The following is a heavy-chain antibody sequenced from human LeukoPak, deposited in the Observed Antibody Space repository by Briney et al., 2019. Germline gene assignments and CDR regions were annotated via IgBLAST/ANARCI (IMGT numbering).Heavy chain of an antibody. CDR3: TSLLRYYFDY. D-gene: IGHD2/OR15-2a*01. V-gene: IGHV3-49*04. CDR2: IRSKAYGGTT. CDR1: GFTFGDYA. J-gene: IGHJ4*02. Sequence: GRSLRLSWTASGFTFGDYALSWVRQAPGKGLEWVGFIRSKAYGGTTEYAASVKGRFTISRDDSKSIAYLQMNSLKTEDTAVYYCTSLLRYYFDYWGQGTLVTVSS.